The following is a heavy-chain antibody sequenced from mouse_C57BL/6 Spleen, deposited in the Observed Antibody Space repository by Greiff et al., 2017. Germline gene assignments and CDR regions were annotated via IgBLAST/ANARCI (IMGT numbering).Heavy chain of an antibody. V-gene: IGHV1-26*01. D-gene: IGHD2-4*01. CDR3: ARGNYDYHYFDY. CDR1: GYTFTDYY. Sequence: EVQLQQSGPELVKPGASVKISCKASGYTFTDYYMNWVKQSHGKSLEWIGDINPNNGGTSYNQKFKGKATLTVDKSSSTAYMELRSLTSEDSAVYYCARGNYDYHYFDYWGQGTTLTVSS. CDR2: INPNNGGT. J-gene: IGHJ2*01.